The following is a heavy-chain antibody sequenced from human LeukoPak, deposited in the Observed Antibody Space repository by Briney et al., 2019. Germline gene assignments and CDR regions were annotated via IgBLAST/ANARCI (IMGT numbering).Heavy chain of an antibody. V-gene: IGHV3-23*01. CDR2: ISGSGGST. J-gene: IGHJ4*02. CDR1: GFTFRSYA. Sequence: GGSLRLSCAASGFTFRSYAMSWVRQAPGKGLEWVSGISGSGGSTYYADSVKGRFTISRDNSKNTLYLQMNSLRAEDTAVYYCAKDPLYSGSYYFDYWGQGTLVTVSS. D-gene: IGHD1-26*01. CDR3: AKDPLYSGSYYFDY.